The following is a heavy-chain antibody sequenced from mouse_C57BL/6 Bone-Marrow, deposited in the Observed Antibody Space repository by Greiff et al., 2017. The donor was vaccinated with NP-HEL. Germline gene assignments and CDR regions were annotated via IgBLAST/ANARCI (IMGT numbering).Heavy chain of an antibody. CDR3: ARRGIYGSAY. J-gene: IGHJ3*01. CDR2: INPGSGGT. V-gene: IGHV1-54*01. CDR1: GYAFTNYL. Sequence: QVQLQQSGAELVRPGTSVKVSCKASGYAFTNYLIEWVKQRPGQGLEWIGVINPGSGGTNYNEKFKGKATLTADKSSSTASMQLSSLTSEDSAVYFCARRGIYGSAYWGQGTLVTVSA. D-gene: IGHD2-2*01.